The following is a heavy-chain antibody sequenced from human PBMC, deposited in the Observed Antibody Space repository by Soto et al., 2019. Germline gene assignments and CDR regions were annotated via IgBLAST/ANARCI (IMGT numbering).Heavy chain of an antibody. J-gene: IGHJ4*02. Sequence: GGSLRLSCAVSGFTFSSYSMSWVRQAPGKGLEWVSGFSTGGDGGTAYYIDSVKGRFTISRDNSKNTLFLQMNSLRAEDTAIYYCAKKVNTGPGSQYFDFWGQGTLVTVSS. CDR1: GFTFSSYS. V-gene: IGHV3-23*01. D-gene: IGHD3-10*01. CDR3: AKKVNTGPGSQYFDF. CDR2: FSTGGDGGTA.